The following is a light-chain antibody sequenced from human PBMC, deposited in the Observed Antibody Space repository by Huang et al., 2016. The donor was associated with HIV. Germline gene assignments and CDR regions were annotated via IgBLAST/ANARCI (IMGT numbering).Light chain of an antibody. CDR3: QQSYSTLIT. V-gene: IGKV1-39*01. Sequence: IQMTQSPSSLSASVGDRVTITCRAGQSIDGYLNWYQPKSGKAPTLLISSASTLHTGVPPRFSVSGSGTDYTLIINNVQPDDFATYFCQQSYSTLITFGQGSRL. CDR1: QSIDGY. CDR2: SAS. J-gene: IGKJ5*01.